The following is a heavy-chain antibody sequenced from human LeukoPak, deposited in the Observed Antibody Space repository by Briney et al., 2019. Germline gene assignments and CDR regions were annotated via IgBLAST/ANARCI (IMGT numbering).Heavy chain of an antibody. Sequence: SVKVSCKASGGTFSSYAISWVRQSPGHRLEWMGGIIPIFGTANYAQKFQGRVTITADESTSTAYLELSSLRSEDTAVYYCASLPPYGSGSYSLNTQFDYWGQGTLVTVSS. CDR1: GGTFSSYA. D-gene: IGHD3-10*01. J-gene: IGHJ4*02. CDR2: IIPIFGTA. V-gene: IGHV1-69*01. CDR3: ASLPPYGSGSYSLNTQFDY.